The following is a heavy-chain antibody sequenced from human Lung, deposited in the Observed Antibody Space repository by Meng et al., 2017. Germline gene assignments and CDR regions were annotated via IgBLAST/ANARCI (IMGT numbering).Heavy chain of an antibody. D-gene: IGHD6-19*01. V-gene: IGHV1-3*01. J-gene: IGHJ4*02. CDR2: INAGNGNT. Sequence: QVQLVQSGAEGKKPGAAGKGACKASGYTFTNHAMHWVRQAPGQRLEWMGWINAGNGNTKYLQKFQGRVTITRDTSASTAYMELSSLRFEDTAMYYCARDYSSGWYYFDYWGQGTLVTVSS. CDR1: GYTFTNHA. CDR3: ARDYSSGWYYFDY.